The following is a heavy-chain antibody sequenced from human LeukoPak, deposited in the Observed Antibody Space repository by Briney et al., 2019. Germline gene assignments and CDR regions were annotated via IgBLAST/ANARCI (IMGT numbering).Heavy chain of an antibody. CDR3: ARSGSSSLDYYYYYMDV. CDR2: IYYSGST. Sequence: SETLSLTCTVSGGSISSYYWSWIRQPPGKGLEWIGYIYYSGSTNYNPSLKSRVTISVDTSKNQFSLKLSSVTAADTAVYYCARSGSSSLDYYYYYMDVWGKGTTVTVSS. J-gene: IGHJ6*03. V-gene: IGHV4-59*01. CDR1: GGSISSYY. D-gene: IGHD6-13*01.